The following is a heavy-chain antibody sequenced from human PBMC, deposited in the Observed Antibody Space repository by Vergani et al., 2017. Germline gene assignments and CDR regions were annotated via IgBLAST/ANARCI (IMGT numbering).Heavy chain of an antibody. CDR3: AKARRLGAVAGPDFDY. V-gene: IGHV3-23*01. D-gene: IGHD6-19*01. CDR1: GFTFSSYA. J-gene: IGHJ4*02. CDR2: ISGSGGST. Sequence: EVQLLESGGGLVQPGGSLRLSCAASGFTFSSYAMSWVRQAPGKGLEWVSAISGSGGSTYYADSVKGRFTISRDNSKNTLYLQMNSLRAEDTAVYYCAKARRLGAVAGPDFDYWGQGTLVTVSS.